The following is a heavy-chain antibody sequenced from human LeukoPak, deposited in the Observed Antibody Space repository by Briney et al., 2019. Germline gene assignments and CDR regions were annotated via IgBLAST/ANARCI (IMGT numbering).Heavy chain of an antibody. D-gene: IGHD2-21*02. CDR3: AKGGAAMTDAPHGDVVTTTLDGFDI. J-gene: IGHJ3*02. CDR1: GFAFSAYA. CDR2: VSGSSGRT. V-gene: IGHV3-23*01. Sequence: LSGGSLRLSCVASGFAFSAYALSWVRHTPGKGLEWVSTVSGSSGRTFYADSVKVRFTISRDNSKKTVSLQMNSLRVDDTAVYYCAKGGAAMTDAPHGDVVTTTLDGFDIWGQGSMVTVSS.